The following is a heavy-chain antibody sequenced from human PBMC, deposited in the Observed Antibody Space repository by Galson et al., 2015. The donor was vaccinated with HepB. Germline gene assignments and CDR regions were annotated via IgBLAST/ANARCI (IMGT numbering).Heavy chain of an antibody. Sequence: SLRLSCAASGFTFGDYAMSWVRQAPGKGLEWVGFIRSKAYGGTTEYAASVKGRFTISRDDSKSIAYLQMNSLKTEDTAVYYCTRGGGDPPHYFDYWGQGTLVTVSS. J-gene: IGHJ4*02. CDR3: TRGGGDPPHYFDY. CDR2: IRSKAYGGTT. V-gene: IGHV3-49*04. CDR1: GFTFGDYA. D-gene: IGHD2-21*02.